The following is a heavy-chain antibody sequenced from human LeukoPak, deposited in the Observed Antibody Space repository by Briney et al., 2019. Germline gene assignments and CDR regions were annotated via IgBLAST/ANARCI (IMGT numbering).Heavy chain of an antibody. Sequence: ASVKVSCKASGYTFTGYYMQWVRQAPGQGLEWMGWINPNSGGTNYAQKFQGRVTMTRDTSISTAYMELSRLRSDDTAVYYCAARYFDWLLYGPDYWGQGTLVTVSS. J-gene: IGHJ4*02. CDR2: INPNSGGT. D-gene: IGHD3-9*01. CDR3: AARYFDWLLYGPDY. V-gene: IGHV1-2*02. CDR1: GYTFTGYY.